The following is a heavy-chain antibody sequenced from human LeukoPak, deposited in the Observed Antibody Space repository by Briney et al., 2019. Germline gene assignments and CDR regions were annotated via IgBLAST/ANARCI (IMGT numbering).Heavy chain of an antibody. CDR2: INPNSGGT. J-gene: IGHJ6*02. CDR1: GYTFTGYY. CDR3: SGTLDYYYGMDV. D-gene: IGHD1-1*01. V-gene: IGHV1-2*02. Sequence: GASVKVSCKASGYTFTGYYMHWVRQAPGQGLEWMGWINPNSGGTNYAQKFQGRVTMNRDTSISTAYMELSRLRSDDTAVYYCSGTLDYYYGMDVWGQGTTVTVSS.